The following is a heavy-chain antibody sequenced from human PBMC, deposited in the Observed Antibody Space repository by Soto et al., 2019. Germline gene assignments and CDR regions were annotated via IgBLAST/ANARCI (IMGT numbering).Heavy chain of an antibody. CDR1: GGSISSRSYY. J-gene: IGHJ5*02. CDR3: ARLPRIQLWLGWLDP. V-gene: IGHV4-39*01. D-gene: IGHD5-18*01. CDR2: INYSGGT. Sequence: QLQLQGAGPGLVKPSETLSLTFTVSGGSISSRSYYWGWIRQPPGKGLEWIGAINYSGGTYYNPSLNSRVTISVDTSKNQFSLKVGSVTAADTAIYYCARLPRIQLWLGWLDPWGQGTLVTVSS.